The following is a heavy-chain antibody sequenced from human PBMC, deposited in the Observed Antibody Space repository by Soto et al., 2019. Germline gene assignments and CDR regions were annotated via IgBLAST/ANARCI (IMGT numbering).Heavy chain of an antibody. CDR1: GGSISRGDYY. CDR2: ISYSGST. J-gene: IGHJ5*02. V-gene: IGHV4-31*11. D-gene: IGHD3-3*01. Sequence: PSETLSLTCAVSGGSISRGDYYGSWIRQHPGKGLEWIGYISYSGSTYYNPSLKSRVTISIDTSKNQFSLNLSSVTDADTAVYYCARDPNSIFYTWGQGILVTVSS. CDR3: ARDPNSIFYT.